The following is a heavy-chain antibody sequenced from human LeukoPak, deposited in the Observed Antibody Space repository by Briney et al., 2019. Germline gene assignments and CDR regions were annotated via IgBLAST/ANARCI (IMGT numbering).Heavy chain of an antibody. Sequence: PGMSLRLSCAASGFPFSSYGMHWVRQAPGKGLEWVAAISNDGNNKFYADPVKGRFTMSRDNPKNTMNLQMNSLRAEDTAVYYCARTYGSGSLDYGGQGTLVTVSS. J-gene: IGHJ4*02. D-gene: IGHD2-15*01. CDR3: ARTYGSGSLDY. CDR2: ISNDGNNK. V-gene: IGHV3-30*03. CDR1: GFPFSSYG.